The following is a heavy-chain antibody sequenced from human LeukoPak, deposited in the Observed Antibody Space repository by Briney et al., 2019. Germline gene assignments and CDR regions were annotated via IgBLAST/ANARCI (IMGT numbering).Heavy chain of an antibody. D-gene: IGHD6-19*01. V-gene: IGHV3-48*01. Sequence: GGSLRLSCAAPGFTFSSYSMNWVRQAPGKGLEWVSYISSSSSTIYYADSVKGRFTISRDNAKNSLYLQMNSLRAEDTAVYYCARMTSGWPTESDYWGQGTLVTVSS. CDR3: ARMTSGWPTESDY. J-gene: IGHJ4*02. CDR1: GFTFSSYS. CDR2: ISSSSSTI.